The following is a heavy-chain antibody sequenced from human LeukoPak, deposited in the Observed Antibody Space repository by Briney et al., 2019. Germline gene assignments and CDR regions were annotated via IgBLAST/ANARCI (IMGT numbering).Heavy chain of an antibody. CDR1: GYTLTELS. Sequence: ASVKVSCKVSGYTLTELSMHWVRQAPGKGLEWMGGFDPEGGETIYAQKFQGRVTMTEDTSTDTAYMELSSLRSEDTAVYYCARGGGYYDIMTGYYPLDYYGMDVWGQGTTVTVSS. CDR3: ARGGGYYDIMTGYYPLDYYGMDV. V-gene: IGHV1-24*01. J-gene: IGHJ6*02. D-gene: IGHD3-9*01. CDR2: FDPEGGET.